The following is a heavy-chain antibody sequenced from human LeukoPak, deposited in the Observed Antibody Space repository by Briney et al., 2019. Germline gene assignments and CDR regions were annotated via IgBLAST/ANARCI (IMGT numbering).Heavy chain of an antibody. CDR1: GYTFTSYD. V-gene: IGHV1-8*01. CDR2: MNPNSGNT. D-gene: IGHD6-13*01. J-gene: IGHJ4*02. Sequence: PGASVKVSCKASGYTFTSYDINWVRQATGQGLEWMGWMNPNSGNTGYAQKFRGRVTMTRSTSISTAYMEPSSLRSEDTAVYYCAREHSSSWTPPDYWGQGTLVTVSS. CDR3: AREHSSSWTPPDY.